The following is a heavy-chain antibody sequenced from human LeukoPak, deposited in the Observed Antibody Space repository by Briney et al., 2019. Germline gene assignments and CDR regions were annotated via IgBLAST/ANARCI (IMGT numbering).Heavy chain of an antibody. V-gene: IGHV3-48*04. CDR3: ARGASSGPRITMVRGVIHY. Sequence: GGSLRLSCAASGFTFSSYSMNWVRQAPGKGLEWVSYISSSSSTIYYADSVKGRFTISRDNAKNSLYLQMNSLRAEDTAVYYCARGASSGPRITMVRGVIHYWGQGTLVTVSS. D-gene: IGHD3-10*01. CDR2: ISSSSSTI. J-gene: IGHJ4*02. CDR1: GFTFSSYS.